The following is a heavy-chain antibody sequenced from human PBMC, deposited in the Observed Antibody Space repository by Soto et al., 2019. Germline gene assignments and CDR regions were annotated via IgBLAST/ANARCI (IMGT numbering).Heavy chain of an antibody. Sequence: GGSMRLSCAASGFTFSSYAMSWVRQAPGKGLEWVSAISGSGGSTYYADSVKGRFTISRDNSKNTLYLQMNSLRAEDTAVYYCAKDQYSSSSLDYWGQGTLVTVSS. CDR3: AKDQYSSSSLDY. CDR2: ISGSGGST. J-gene: IGHJ4*02. D-gene: IGHD6-6*01. V-gene: IGHV3-23*01. CDR1: GFTFSSYA.